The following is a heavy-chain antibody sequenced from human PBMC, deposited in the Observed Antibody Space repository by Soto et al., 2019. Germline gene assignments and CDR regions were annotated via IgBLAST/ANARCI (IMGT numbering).Heavy chain of an antibody. Sequence: PSETLSLTCTVSGGSISSGGYYWSWIRQHPGKGLEWIGYIYYSGSTNYNPSLKSRVTISVDTSNNQFSLKLSSVTAADTAVYYCARGSSLTGTTDYYYYYGMDVWGQGTTVTVSS. J-gene: IGHJ6*02. CDR3: ARGSSLTGTTDYYYYYGMDV. D-gene: IGHD1-7*01. V-gene: IGHV4-31*03. CDR1: GGSISSGGYY. CDR2: IYYSGST.